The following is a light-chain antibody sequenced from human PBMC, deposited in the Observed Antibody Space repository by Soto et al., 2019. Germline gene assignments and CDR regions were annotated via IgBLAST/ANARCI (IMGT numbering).Light chain of an antibody. Sequence: SVLTQPPSASGTPGQRVTISCSGSSSNIGNNTVNWYQHLPGTAPKLLIYNNNQRPSGVPDRFSGSRSGTSASLAISGLQSEDEADYYCAAWDDCLNGVFGGGTQLTVL. J-gene: IGLJ3*02. CDR1: SSNIGNNT. V-gene: IGLV1-44*01. CDR3: AAWDDCLNGV. CDR2: NNN.